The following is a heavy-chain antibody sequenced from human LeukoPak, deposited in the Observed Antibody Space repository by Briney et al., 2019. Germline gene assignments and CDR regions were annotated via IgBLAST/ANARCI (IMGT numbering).Heavy chain of an antibody. Sequence: SETLSLTCAVYGGSFSGYYWSWVRQTPGKGLEWIGEINHSGRTNYNPSLKSRVTISVDTSKNQFSLKLSSVTAADTAVYYCARGQSTYYYGSGSYYNVRFDPWGQGTLVTVSS. CDR1: GGSFSGYY. CDR2: INHSGRT. V-gene: IGHV4-34*01. D-gene: IGHD3-10*01. J-gene: IGHJ5*02. CDR3: ARGQSTYYYGSGSYYNVRFDP.